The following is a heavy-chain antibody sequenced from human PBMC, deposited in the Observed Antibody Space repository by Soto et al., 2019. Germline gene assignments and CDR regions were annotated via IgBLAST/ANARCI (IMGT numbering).Heavy chain of an antibody. CDR2: FIPVYRTL. J-gene: IGHJ4*02. V-gene: IGHV1-69*13. CDR1: GGSFGKSA. D-gene: IGHD3-3*01. CDR3: ATGVIWIGYFAVDS. Sequence: SVKVSCKASGGSFGKSAINWVRQTPGQGLEWLGGFIPVYRTLNYAQKFQGRVTITADESTGTAYMTLSSLASDDTAVYYCATGVIWIGYFAVDSWGQGTRVTVSS.